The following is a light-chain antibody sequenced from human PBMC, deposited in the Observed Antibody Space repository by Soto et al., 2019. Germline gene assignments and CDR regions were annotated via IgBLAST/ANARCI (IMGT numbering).Light chain of an antibody. CDR2: DAS. CDR1: QSYSSY. V-gene: IGKV3-11*01. Sequence: EIVLTQSPATQSLSPGERATLSCRASQSYSSYLAWYQQKPGQAPRLLIYDASNRATGIPARFSGSGSGTGFTLTISSLEPEDFAVYYCQQRSNCLTFGPGTKVDIK. J-gene: IGKJ3*01. CDR3: QQRSNCLT.